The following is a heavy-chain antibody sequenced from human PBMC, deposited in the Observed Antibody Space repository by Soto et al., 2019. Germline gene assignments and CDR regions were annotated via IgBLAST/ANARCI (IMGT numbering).Heavy chain of an antibody. D-gene: IGHD2-15*01. CDR2: ISGSGGST. Sequence: HPGGSLRLSCAASGFTFSSYAMSWVRQAPGKGLEWVSAISGSGGSTYYADSVKGRFTISRDNSKNTLYLQMNSLRAEDTAVYYCAKVGYCSGGSCYHHYYYYGMDVWGQGTTVTVSS. CDR1: GFTFSSYA. CDR3: AKVGYCSGGSCYHHYYYYGMDV. V-gene: IGHV3-23*01. J-gene: IGHJ6*02.